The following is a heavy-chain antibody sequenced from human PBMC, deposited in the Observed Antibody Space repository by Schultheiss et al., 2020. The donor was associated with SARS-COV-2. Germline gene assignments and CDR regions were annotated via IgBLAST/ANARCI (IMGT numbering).Heavy chain of an antibody. CDR2: IYYSGST. CDR3: ARAGIAARRTHWFDP. Sequence: SQTLSLTCAVYGGSFSGYYWSWIRQPPGKGLEWIGYIYYSGSTYYNPSLKSRVTISVDTSKNQFSLKLSSVTAADTAVYYCARAGIAARRTHWFDPWGQGTLVTVAS. J-gene: IGHJ5*02. CDR1: GGSFSGYY. D-gene: IGHD6-6*01. V-gene: IGHV4-34*09.